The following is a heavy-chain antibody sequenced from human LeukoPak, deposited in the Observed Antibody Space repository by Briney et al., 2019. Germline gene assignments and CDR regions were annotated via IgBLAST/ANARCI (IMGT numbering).Heavy chain of an antibody. CDR1: GGSISSSSYY. CDR2: IYYSGST. J-gene: IGHJ6*03. CDR3: ARVTRWHYYYYYYMDV. V-gene: IGHV4-39*07. D-gene: IGHD4-23*01. Sequence: SQTLSLTCTLSGGSISSSSYYWGWIRHPPGKGLEWIGSIYYSGSTYYNPSLKSRVTISVDTSKNQFSLKLSSVTAADTAVYYCARVTRWHYYYYYYMDVWGKGTTVTVSS.